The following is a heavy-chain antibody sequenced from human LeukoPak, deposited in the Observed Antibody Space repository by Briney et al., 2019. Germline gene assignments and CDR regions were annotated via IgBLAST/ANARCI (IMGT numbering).Heavy chain of an antibody. J-gene: IGHJ4*02. Sequence: GGSLRLSCAASGFTFGSYSMTWVRQAPGKGLEWVSGITGGAENSYYADSVKGRFTISRDNSKNTLYLQMNSLRVEDTAVYYCAKDARGWARDYWGQGTLVTVSS. D-gene: IGHD6-19*01. CDR1: GFTFGSYS. V-gene: IGHV3-23*01. CDR3: AKDARGWARDY. CDR2: ITGGAENS.